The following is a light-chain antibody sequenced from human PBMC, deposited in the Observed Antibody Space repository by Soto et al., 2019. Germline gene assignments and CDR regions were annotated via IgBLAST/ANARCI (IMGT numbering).Light chain of an antibody. V-gene: IGLV3-21*02. Sequence: SYELTQPPSVSVAPGQTARLTCGGSNVGSKSVHWYQRKPGQAPVLVVYDDRDRPSGIPERFSGSNSGNTAALTISRVEAGDEADYFCQGWDSSSDYPVFGGGTKVTVL. CDR1: NVGSKS. J-gene: IGLJ3*02. CDR3: QGWDSSSDYPV. CDR2: DDR.